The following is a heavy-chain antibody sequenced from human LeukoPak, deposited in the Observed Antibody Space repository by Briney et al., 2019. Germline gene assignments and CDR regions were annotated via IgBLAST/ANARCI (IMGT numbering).Heavy chain of an antibody. CDR2: ISSSSSYI. Sequence: PGGSLRLSCAASGFTFSSYSMNWVRQAPGKGLEWVSSISSSSSYIYYADSVKGRFTISRDNAKNSLYLQMNSLRAEDTAVYYCARSRARDIEAAAGTEPQHAFDIWGQGTMVTVSS. D-gene: IGHD6-13*01. CDR3: ARSRARDIEAAAGTEPQHAFDI. CDR1: GFTFSSYS. V-gene: IGHV3-21*01. J-gene: IGHJ3*02.